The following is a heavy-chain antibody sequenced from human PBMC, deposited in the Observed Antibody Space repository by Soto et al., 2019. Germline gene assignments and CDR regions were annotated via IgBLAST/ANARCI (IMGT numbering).Heavy chain of an antibody. Sequence: GGSLRLSCAASGFTFSNYSMTWVRQAPGEGLERVSPISGSGDRTYYADSVKGRFTISRDNSKNTQYLQMNSLRGDDTAVYYCAKDGGFSPSPSDCHYWGQGTLVTVSS. D-gene: IGHD3-10*01. J-gene: IGHJ4*02. CDR2: ISGSGDRT. CDR3: AKDGGFSPSPSDCHY. V-gene: IGHV3-23*01. CDR1: GFTFSNYS.